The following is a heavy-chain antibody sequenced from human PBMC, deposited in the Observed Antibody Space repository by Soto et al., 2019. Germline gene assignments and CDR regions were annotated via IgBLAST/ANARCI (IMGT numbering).Heavy chain of an antibody. D-gene: IGHD5-18*01. J-gene: IGHJ4*02. Sequence: QVQMVQSGAEVKKPGASVKLSCKASGYNFMNYYIHWVRQAPGQGLEWMGIINPNGYTSTLAQKFQGRLTVTSDTSPSTVYMELGSLSSEDTAVYYCARDLHGAFTTMVYWGQGSLVTVSS. CDR1: GYNFMNYY. V-gene: IGHV1-46*01. CDR2: INPNGYTS. CDR3: ARDLHGAFTTMVY.